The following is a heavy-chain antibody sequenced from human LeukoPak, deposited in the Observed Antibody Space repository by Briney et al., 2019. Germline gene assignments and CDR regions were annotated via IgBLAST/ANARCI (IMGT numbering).Heavy chain of an antibody. Sequence: ASVKVSCKASGYTFTSYGISWVRQAPGQGLEWMGWISAYNGNTNYAQKLQGRVTMTTDTSTSTAYMELRSLRSDDTAVYYCARDSGTTLLLWFGKLLPFDYWGQGTLVTVSS. CDR3: ARDSGTTLLLWFGKLLPFDY. CDR1: GYTFTSYG. J-gene: IGHJ4*02. V-gene: IGHV1-18*01. D-gene: IGHD3-10*01. CDR2: ISAYNGNT.